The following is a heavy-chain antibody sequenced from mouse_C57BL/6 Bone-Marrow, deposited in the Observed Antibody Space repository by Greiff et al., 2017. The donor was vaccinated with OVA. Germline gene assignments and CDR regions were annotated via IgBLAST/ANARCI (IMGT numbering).Heavy chain of an antibody. CDR3: AREWDGNSLYAMDY. V-gene: IGHV5-4*01. Sequence: EVKVVESGGGLVKPGGSLKLSCAASGFTFSSYAMSWVRQTPEKRLAWVATISDGGSYTYYPDNVKGRFTISRDNAKNNLYLQMSHLKSEDTAMYYGAREWDGNSLYAMDYWGQGTSVTVSS. CDR1: GFTFSSYA. D-gene: IGHD2-1*01. CDR2: ISDGGSYT. J-gene: IGHJ4*01.